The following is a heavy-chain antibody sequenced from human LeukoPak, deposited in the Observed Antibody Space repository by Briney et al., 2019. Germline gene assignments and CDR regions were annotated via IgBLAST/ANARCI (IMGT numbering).Heavy chain of an antibody. CDR1: GFTFDDYA. CDR2: ISWNSGSI. CDR3: AKGAVGINPDY. V-gene: IGHV3-9*01. D-gene: IGHD4-23*01. Sequence: GGSLRLSCAASGFTFDDYAMHWVRQAPGKGLEWVSGISWNSGSIGYADSVKGRFTISRDNAKNSLYLQMNSLRAEDTALYYCAKGAVGINPDYWGQGTLVTVSS. J-gene: IGHJ4*02.